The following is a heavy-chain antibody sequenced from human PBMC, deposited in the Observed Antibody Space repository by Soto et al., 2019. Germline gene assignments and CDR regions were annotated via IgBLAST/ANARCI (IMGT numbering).Heavy chain of an antibody. CDR3: AREASVLIPAAQPSRFDS. V-gene: IGHV1-18*01. CDR2: ISPYSGYT. J-gene: IGHJ4*02. Sequence: GSLKVSCKGFGYSLMKYGINWVRQAPGQGVEWVGWISPYSGYTHSAQKFHGRLTLTTDTAASTAYMELRILRSADTALYYCAREASVLIPAAQPSRFDSWGQGTRVTVA. D-gene: IGHD2-2*01. CDR1: GYSLMKYG.